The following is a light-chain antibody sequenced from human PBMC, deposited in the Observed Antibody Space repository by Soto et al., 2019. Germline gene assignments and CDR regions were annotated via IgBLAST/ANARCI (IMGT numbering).Light chain of an antibody. V-gene: IGKV3-11*01. Sequence: IVLTQSPGTLSLSPGERATLSCRASQSVSKYLAWYQQRPGQAPRLLIHDASSRATGIPARFSGSGSGTDFTLTISRLETEDFAGYYCQQCSNSKTFGQGTKVEMK. CDR2: DAS. CDR1: QSVSKY. J-gene: IGKJ1*01. CDR3: QQCSNSKT.